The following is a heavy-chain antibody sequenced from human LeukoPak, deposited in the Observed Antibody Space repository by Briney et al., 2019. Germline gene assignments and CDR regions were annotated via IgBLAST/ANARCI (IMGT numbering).Heavy chain of an antibody. CDR3: ARHCCSGPAKRVFDI. D-gene: IGHD2-15*01. V-gene: IGHV4-59*08. CDR2: IYNSGST. Sequence: SETLSLTCTVSGGSISIYYWSWIRQPPGKGLEWIGYIYNSGSTDYNPSLKSRVTISADTSKNQFSLRLSSVTAADTAVYHCARHCCSGPAKRVFDIWGQGTMVTVSS. J-gene: IGHJ3*02. CDR1: GGSISIYY.